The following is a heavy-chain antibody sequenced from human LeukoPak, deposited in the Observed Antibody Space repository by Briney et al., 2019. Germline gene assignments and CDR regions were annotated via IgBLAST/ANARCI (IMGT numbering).Heavy chain of an antibody. CDR1: GFTVSSYY. D-gene: IGHD2-21*02. Sequence: GGSLTLSCAASGFTVSSYYMSWVRQAPGKGLEWVSVIYSGGSTYYTDSVKGRFTISRDNSKSTLYLQMNSLRAEDTAVYYCARDRGCGDCYPPANDAFDIWGQGTMVTVSS. CDR2: IYSGGST. V-gene: IGHV3-66*01. CDR3: ARDRGCGDCYPPANDAFDI. J-gene: IGHJ3*02.